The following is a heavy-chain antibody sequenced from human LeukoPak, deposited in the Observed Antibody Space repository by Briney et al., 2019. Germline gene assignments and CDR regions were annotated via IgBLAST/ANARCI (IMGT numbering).Heavy chain of an antibody. D-gene: IGHD2-2*01. CDR1: GFTFSSYA. Sequence: PGGSLRLSCAASGFTFSSYAMHWVRQAPGKGLEWVAVISYDGSNKYYADSVKGRFTISRDNSKNTLYLQMNSLRAEDTAAYYCAKGLTRGAAMFAFDYWGQGTLVTVSS. V-gene: IGHV3-30-3*01. CDR3: AKGLTRGAAMFAFDY. J-gene: IGHJ4*02. CDR2: ISYDGSNK.